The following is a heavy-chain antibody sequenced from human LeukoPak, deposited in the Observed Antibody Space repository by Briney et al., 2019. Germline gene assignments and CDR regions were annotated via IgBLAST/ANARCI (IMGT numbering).Heavy chain of an antibody. V-gene: IGHV3-23*01. CDR3: AKDAKRNYDFWDRFDY. CDR2: ISGSGGTT. D-gene: IGHD3-3*01. J-gene: IGHJ4*02. CDR1: GFTFSTYA. Sequence: GGSLTLSCAASGFTFSTYAMSGVRQAPGKGPDSVSAISGSGGTTYYADSVKGRFTISRDNSKNTLYLQMTSLRVEDTALYYCAKDAKRNYDFWDRFDYWGQGALVTVSS.